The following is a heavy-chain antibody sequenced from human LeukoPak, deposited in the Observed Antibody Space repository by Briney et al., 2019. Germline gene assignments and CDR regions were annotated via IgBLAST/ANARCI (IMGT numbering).Heavy chain of an antibody. D-gene: IGHD5-24*01. V-gene: IGHV3-23*01. Sequence: GGSLRLSCTTSGFTLINYGMSWVRQAPGKGLEWVSTFTGRRGTTYYADSVKGRFTISRDNSKNTLSLQMNRLRGEDTAIYYCARNYRDVYDFDAFDVRGQGTMVTVSS. CDR3: ARNYRDVYDFDAFDV. CDR2: FTGRRGTT. CDR1: GFTLINYG. J-gene: IGHJ3*01.